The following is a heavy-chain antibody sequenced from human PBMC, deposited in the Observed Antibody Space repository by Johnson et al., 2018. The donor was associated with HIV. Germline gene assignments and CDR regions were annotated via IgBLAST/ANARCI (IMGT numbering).Heavy chain of an antibody. CDR3: TREMAATNAWAFDI. J-gene: IGHJ3*02. Sequence: QVQLVESGGGVVQPGRSLRLSCAASGFTFSSYAMHWVRQAPGKGLEWVAFIRFDGSIEYYADSVKGRFTISRDNSKNTLHLQMNSLRAEDTAVYYCTREMAATNAWAFDIWGQGTVVTVSS. CDR1: GFTFSSYA. V-gene: IGHV3-30*02. D-gene: IGHD5-24*01. CDR2: IRFDGSIE.